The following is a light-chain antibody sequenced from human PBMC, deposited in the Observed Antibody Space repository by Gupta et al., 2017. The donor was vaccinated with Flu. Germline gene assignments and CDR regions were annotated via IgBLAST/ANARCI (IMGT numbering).Light chain of an antibody. J-gene: IGKJ1*01. V-gene: IGKV1-27*01. Sequence: DIQMTQSPSSLSASVGDRVTITCRASQVIGNYLAWYQQKPGKIPKLLIYITSTLQSGVPSRFSGSGSWTDFTLIIISMQPEDVVTYYCQVDKSDGWTFGHGTKVEI. CDR3: QVDKSDGWT. CDR2: ITS. CDR1: QVIGNY.